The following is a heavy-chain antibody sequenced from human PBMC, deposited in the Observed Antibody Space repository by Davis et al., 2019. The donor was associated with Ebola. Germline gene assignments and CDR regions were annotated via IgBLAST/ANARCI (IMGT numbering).Heavy chain of an antibody. J-gene: IGHJ6*04. Sequence: GGSLRLSCAASGFTFSSYGMHWVRQAPGKGLEWVAVISYDGSNKYYADSVKGRFTISRDNSKNTLYLQMNSLRAEDTAVYYCAKERSSSWTYYYYYYGMDVWGKGTTVTVSS. CDR1: GFTFSSYG. CDR2: ISYDGSNK. CDR3: AKERSSSWTYYYYYYGMDV. V-gene: IGHV3-30*18. D-gene: IGHD6-13*01.